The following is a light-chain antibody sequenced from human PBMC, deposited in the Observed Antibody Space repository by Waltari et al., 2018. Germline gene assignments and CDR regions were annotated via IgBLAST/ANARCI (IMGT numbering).Light chain of an antibody. CDR3: GTWHSTP. CDR2: SHSDSNN. CDR1: SGFIVGDFW. V-gene: IGLV5-52*01. J-gene: IGLJ2*01. Sequence: QPVLTQPSSPSASSGPSVRLTCILSSGFIVGDFWIRWHQRKPGNPPRYLLYSHSDSNNGQGSGLPIRCSGSNDASANARILRIAALQPVDVADYCFGTWHSTPFGGGTKLTVL.